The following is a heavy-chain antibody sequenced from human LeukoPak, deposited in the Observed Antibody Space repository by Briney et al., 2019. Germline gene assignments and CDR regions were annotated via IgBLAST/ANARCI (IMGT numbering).Heavy chain of an antibody. CDR1: GYSFTSYW. CDR2: IYPGDSDT. CDR3: ARPKRGRYSYGNDAFDI. Sequence: GESLKISCKGSGYSFTSYWIGWVRQMPGKGLEWMGIIYPGDSDTRYSPSFQGQVTISADKSISAAYLQWSSLKASDTAMYYCARPKRGRYSYGNDAFDIWGQGAMVIVSS. J-gene: IGHJ3*02. D-gene: IGHD5-18*01. V-gene: IGHV5-51*01.